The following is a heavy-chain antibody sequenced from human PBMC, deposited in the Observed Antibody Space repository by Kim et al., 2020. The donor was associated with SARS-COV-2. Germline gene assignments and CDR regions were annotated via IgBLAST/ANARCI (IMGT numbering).Heavy chain of an antibody. D-gene: IGHD2-8*01. J-gene: IGHJ6*02. Sequence: GGSLRLFCAASGFTFSSYSMNWVRQAPGKGLEWVSSISSSSSYIYYADSVKGRITISRDNAKNSLDLQMHSLRAEDTAVSYCASPGVYGTYYYGMDVWCQGTTVTVSS. CDR3: ASPGVYGTYYYGMDV. CDR2: ISSSSSYI. V-gene: IGHV3-21*01. CDR1: GFTFSSYS.